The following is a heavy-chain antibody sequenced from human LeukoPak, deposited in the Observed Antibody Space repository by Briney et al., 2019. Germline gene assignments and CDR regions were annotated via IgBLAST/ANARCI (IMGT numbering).Heavy chain of an antibody. V-gene: IGHV3-53*01. CDR3: ASSSGYSSGWTKYYYYYYMDV. D-gene: IGHD6-19*01. CDR1: GFTVSSNY. CDR2: IYSGGST. J-gene: IGHJ6*03. Sequence: PGGSLRLSCAASGFTVSSNYMSWVRQPPGKGLEWVSVIYSGGSTYYADSVKGRFTISRDNSKNTLYLQMNSLRAEDTAVYYCASSSGYSSGWTKYYYYYYMDVWGKGTTVTISS.